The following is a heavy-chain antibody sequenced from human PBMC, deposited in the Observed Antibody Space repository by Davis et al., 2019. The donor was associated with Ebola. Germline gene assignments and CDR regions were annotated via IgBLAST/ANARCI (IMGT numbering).Heavy chain of an antibody. J-gene: IGHJ4*02. V-gene: IGHV3-21*04. CDR2: ISSSSSYI. CDR1: GFTFSSYS. CDR3: TGSIVLADY. Sequence: GESLKISCAASGFTFSSYSMNWVRQAPGKGLEWVSSISSSSSYIYYADSVKGRFTISRDNAKNSLYLQMNSLKTEDTAVYYCTGSIVLADYWGQGTLVTVSS. D-gene: IGHD2-8*02.